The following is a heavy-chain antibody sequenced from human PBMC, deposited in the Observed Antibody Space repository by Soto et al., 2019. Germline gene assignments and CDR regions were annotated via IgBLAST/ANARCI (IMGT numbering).Heavy chain of an antibody. V-gene: IGHV2-5*02. Sequence: QITLKETGPTLVKPTQTLTLTCTFSGFSLTTDGVGVGWVRQPPGEALEWLALIYWDDDERYTPSLKSRLTITKDTSKNQVVLTMTNMDPVDTATYYCAHKDYSSGWYSYWGQGTLVTVSS. CDR3: AHKDYSSGWYSY. CDR2: IYWDDDE. J-gene: IGHJ4*02. D-gene: IGHD6-19*01. CDR1: GFSLTTDGVG.